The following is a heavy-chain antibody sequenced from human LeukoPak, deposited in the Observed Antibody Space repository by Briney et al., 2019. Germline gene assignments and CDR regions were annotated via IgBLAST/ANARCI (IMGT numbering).Heavy chain of an antibody. Sequence: GGALTLSCAASGFTDSGNYMRWVRPAPAKGLEWVSLISSSRCTDYADSVKGRFLISRDNSKNTLYLQMNSLRAEDTAVYCCARDKGGNYWERFDYWGQGTLVTVTS. CDR3: ARDKGGNYWERFDY. J-gene: IGHJ4*02. V-gene: IGHV3-66*01. CDR1: GFTDSGNY. D-gene: IGHD1-26*01. CDR2: ISSSRCT.